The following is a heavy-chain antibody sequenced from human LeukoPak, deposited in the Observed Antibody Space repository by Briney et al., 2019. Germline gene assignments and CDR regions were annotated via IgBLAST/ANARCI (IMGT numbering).Heavy chain of an antibody. D-gene: IGHD3-10*01. CDR3: ARDRGAFDI. J-gene: IGHJ3*02. V-gene: IGHV1-46*01. CDR2: INPSGGST. CDR1: GYTFTSYY. Sequence: ASVKVSCKASGYTFTSYYMHWVRQAPGQGLEWMGLINPSGGSTSYAQKFQGRVTMTRDMSASTVYMELSSLRSEDTAVYYCARDRGAFDIWGQGTMVTVSS.